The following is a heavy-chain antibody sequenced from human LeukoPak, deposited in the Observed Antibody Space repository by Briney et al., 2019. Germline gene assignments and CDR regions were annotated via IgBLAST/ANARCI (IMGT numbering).Heavy chain of an antibody. J-gene: IGHJ4*02. V-gene: IGHV3-21*01. D-gene: IGHD5-12*01. Sequence: GGSLRLSCAASGFTFSSYAMSWVRQAPGKGLEWVSSISSSSSYIYYADSVKGRFTISRDNAKNSLYLQMNSLRAEDTAVYYCARERSGSVDYWGQGTLVTVSS. CDR1: GFTFSSYA. CDR3: ARERSGSVDY. CDR2: ISSSSSYI.